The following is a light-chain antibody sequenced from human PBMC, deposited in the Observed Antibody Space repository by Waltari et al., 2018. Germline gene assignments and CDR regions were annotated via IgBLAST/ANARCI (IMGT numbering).Light chain of an antibody. CDR2: DVN. Sequence: QSALTQPRSVSGSPAQSVTISCTGTSSNVGGYDSVSWYQQHPDKAPKLMIYDVNKRPSGVPDRLSGSKSGNTAFLTISGLQGEDEADYYCCSFAGSPPYVFGTGTKVTVL. CDR1: SSNVGGYDS. V-gene: IGLV2-11*01. J-gene: IGLJ1*01. CDR3: CSFAGSPPYV.